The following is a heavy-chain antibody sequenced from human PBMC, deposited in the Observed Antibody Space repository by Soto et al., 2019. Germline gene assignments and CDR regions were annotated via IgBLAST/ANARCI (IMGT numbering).Heavy chain of an antibody. CDR2: ISNYNGDT. CDR1: GYTFTRSG. D-gene: IGHD5-12*01. CDR3: AREGVAPYYYYGMDV. Sequence: QVQLVQSGAEVKKPGASVKVSCKASGYTFTRSGISWVRQAPGQGLEWMGWISNYNGDTNYAQTFQGRVTMTTDTSTSTVHMEVRSLRSDVTAVYYCAREGVAPYYYYGMDVWGQGTPVTVSS. V-gene: IGHV1-18*01. J-gene: IGHJ6*02.